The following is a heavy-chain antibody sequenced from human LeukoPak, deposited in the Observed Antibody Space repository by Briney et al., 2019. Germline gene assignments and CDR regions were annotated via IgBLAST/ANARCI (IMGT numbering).Heavy chain of an antibody. CDR3: ARAVGPFDY. CDR2: IWHDGTIK. CDR1: GLTFSGYG. V-gene: IGHV3-33*01. J-gene: IGHJ4*02. Sequence: GGSLRLSCAASGLTFSGYGMHWVRQAPGKGLEWVAVIWHDGTIKYYADSVKGRFTISRDNSDDTLYLQMNSLRAEDTAVYYCARAVGPFDYWGQGTLVTVSS.